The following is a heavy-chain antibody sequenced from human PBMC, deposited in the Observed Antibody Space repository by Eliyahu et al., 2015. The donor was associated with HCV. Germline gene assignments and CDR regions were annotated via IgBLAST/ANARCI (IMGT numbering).Heavy chain of an antibody. Sequence: QVQLQESGPGLVKPSETLSLXCTVPGGSIPPXXRSWIRQPPGKGLEWXGYFPYRGRTXXNXSLKSRVTISVDTSKNQFSLKLTSVTAADTAIYYCASGGGGIAVTGTGGWFDPWGQGTLVTVSS. CDR3: ASGGGGIAVTGTGGWFDP. CDR1: GGSIPPXX. V-gene: IGHV4-59*01. D-gene: IGHD6-19*01. J-gene: IGHJ5*02. CDR2: FPYRGRT.